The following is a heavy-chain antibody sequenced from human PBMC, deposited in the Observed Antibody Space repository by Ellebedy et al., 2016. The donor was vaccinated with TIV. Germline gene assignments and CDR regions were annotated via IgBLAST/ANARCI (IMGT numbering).Heavy chain of an antibody. CDR1: GFTFSSYA. Sequence: PGGSLRLSCAASGFTFSSYAMSWVRQAPGKGLEWVSAISGSGGSTYYADSVKGRFTISRDNSKSTVDLQMNSLRVEDTAVYFCAKDRTPGDGYWVFDDWGQGTLVTVSS. J-gene: IGHJ4*02. CDR3: AKDRTPGDGYWVFDD. CDR2: ISGSGGST. D-gene: IGHD5-18*01. V-gene: IGHV3-23*01.